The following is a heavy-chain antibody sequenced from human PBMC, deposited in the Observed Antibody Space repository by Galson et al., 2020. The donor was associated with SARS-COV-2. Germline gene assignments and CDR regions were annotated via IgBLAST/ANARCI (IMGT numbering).Heavy chain of an antibody. CDR1: GGSISSSSYY. CDR2: IYYSGST. V-gene: IGHV4-39*01. J-gene: IGHJ6*02. CDR3: ARVDDILTGYYYYGMAV. D-gene: IGHD3-9*01. Sequence: SETLSLTCTVSGGSISSSSYYWGWIRQPPGKGLEWIGSIYYSGSTYYNLSLKSRVTISVDTSKNQFSLKLSSVTAADTAVYYCARVDDILTGYYYYGMAVWGQGTTVTVSS.